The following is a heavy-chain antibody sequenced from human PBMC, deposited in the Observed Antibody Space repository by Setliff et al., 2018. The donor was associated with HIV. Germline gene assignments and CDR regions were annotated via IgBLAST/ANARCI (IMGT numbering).Heavy chain of an antibody. V-gene: IGHV1-2*02. D-gene: IGHD5-12*01. J-gene: IGHJ4*02. Sequence: ASVKVSCKASGGTFSSYAISWVRQAPGQGLEWMGWINPNNGDTEYEQKFQGRVTMTRVTSITTVYMEVTRLRSDDTAVYYCVRGKFRATWSLFADQYFDFWGRGTLVTVSS. CDR3: VRGKFRATWSLFADQYFDF. CDR1: GGTFSSYA. CDR2: INPNNGDT.